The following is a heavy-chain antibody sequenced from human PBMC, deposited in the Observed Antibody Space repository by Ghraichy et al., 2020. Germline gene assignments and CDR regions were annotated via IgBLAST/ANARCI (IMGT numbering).Heavy chain of an antibody. J-gene: IGHJ4*02. CDR1: GFNFGDYY. Sequence: GESLNISCAGSGFNFGDYYMSWIRQSPGKGLEWVSYISGSSSQTNYADSVKGRFIISRDNAKKSLYLQMNSLGAEDTAVYYCARGRGQQLVRVYFDYWGQGTLVTVSS. V-gene: IGHV3-11*06. CDR3: ARGRGQQLVRVYFDY. CDR2: ISGSSSQT. D-gene: IGHD6-13*01.